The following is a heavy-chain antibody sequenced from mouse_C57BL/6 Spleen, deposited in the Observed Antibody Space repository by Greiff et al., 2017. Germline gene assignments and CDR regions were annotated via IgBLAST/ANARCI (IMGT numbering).Heavy chain of an antibody. CDR3: ARSSDGSSLAWFAY. J-gene: IGHJ3*01. Sequence: VQLQESGAELVRPGTSVKVSCKASGYAFTNYLIEWVKQRPGQGLEWIGVINPGSGGTNYNEKFKGKATLTADKSSSTAYMQLSSLTSEDSAVYFCARSSDGSSLAWFAYWGQGTLVTVSA. D-gene: IGHD1-1*01. CDR1: GYAFTNYL. CDR2: INPGSGGT. V-gene: IGHV1-54*01.